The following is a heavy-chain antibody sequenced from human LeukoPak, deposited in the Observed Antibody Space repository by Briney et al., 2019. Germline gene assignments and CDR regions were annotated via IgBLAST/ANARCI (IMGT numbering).Heavy chain of an antibody. CDR1: GYTFTSYA. V-gene: IGHV7-4-1*02. J-gene: IGHJ5*02. CDR3: ARDIVVVVAATGTTGRSISWFDP. D-gene: IGHD2-15*01. Sequence: ASVKVSCKASGYTFTSYAMNWVRRAPGQGLEWMGWINTNTGNPTYAQGFTGRFVFSLDTSVSTAYLQISSLKAEDTAVYYCARDIVVVVAATGTTGRSISWFDPWGQGTLVTVSS. CDR2: INTNTGNP.